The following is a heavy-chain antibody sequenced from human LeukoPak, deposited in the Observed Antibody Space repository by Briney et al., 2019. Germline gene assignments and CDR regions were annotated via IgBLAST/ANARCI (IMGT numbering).Heavy chain of an antibody. V-gene: IGHV1-18*01. Sequence: ASVTVSCKASGCTFTSYGISWVRQAPGQGLEWMGWISTYNGHTNYARKVQGRVTMTTDTSTSTAYMELRSLRSDDTAVYYCARDRVGATIDYWGQGTLVTVSS. J-gene: IGHJ4*02. CDR2: ISTYNGHT. D-gene: IGHD1-26*01. CDR3: ARDRVGATIDY. CDR1: GCTFTSYG.